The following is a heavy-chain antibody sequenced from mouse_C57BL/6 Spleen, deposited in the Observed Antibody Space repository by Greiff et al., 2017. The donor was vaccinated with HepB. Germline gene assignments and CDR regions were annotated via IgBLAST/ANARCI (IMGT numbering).Heavy chain of an antibody. CDR2: IYPGDGDT. J-gene: IGHJ2*01. CDR3: ARRGRTMDYDY. D-gene: IGHD1-1*02. V-gene: IGHV1-80*01. CDR1: GYAFSSYW. Sequence: QVQLKQSGAELVKPGASVKISCKASGYAFSSYWMIWVKQRPGKGLEWIGQIYPGDGDTNYNGKFKGKATLTADKSSSTAYMQLSSLTSEDSAVYFCARRGRTMDYDYWGQGTTLTVSS.